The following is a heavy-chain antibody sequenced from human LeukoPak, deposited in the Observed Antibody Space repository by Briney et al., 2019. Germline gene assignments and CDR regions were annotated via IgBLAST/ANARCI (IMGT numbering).Heavy chain of an antibody. J-gene: IGHJ4*02. CDR1: GFTFSSYA. CDR2: ISGSGGST. CDR3: AKDVYNWNFYFDY. D-gene: IGHD1-7*01. Sequence: PGGSLRLSCAASGFTFSSYAMSWVRQAPGKGLEWVSAISGSGGSTYYADSVKGRFTISRDNSKNTLYLQMNSLRAEDTAIFYCAKDVYNWNFYFDYWGQGTLVTVSS. V-gene: IGHV3-23*01.